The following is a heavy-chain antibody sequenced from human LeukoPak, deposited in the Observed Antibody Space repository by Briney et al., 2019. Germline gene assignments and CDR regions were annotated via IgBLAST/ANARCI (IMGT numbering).Heavy chain of an antibody. D-gene: IGHD3-22*01. Sequence: SETLSLTCTVSGGPISSYYWSWIRQPPGKGLEWIGYIYYSGSTNYNPSLKSRVTISVDTSKSQFSLKLKSVTAADTAVYYCARGHTTINMMVVIFTSANYYLDYWGQGTRVTVSS. CDR1: GGPISSYY. V-gene: IGHV4-59*12. J-gene: IGHJ4*02. CDR3: ARGHTTINMMVVIFTSANYYLDY. CDR2: IYYSGST.